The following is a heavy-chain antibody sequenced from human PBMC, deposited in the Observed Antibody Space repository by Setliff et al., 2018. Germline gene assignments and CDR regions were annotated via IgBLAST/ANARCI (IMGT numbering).Heavy chain of an antibody. J-gene: IGHJ4*02. CDR2: IYYSGST. CDR1: GGSISSSSYY. V-gene: IGHV4-39*07. Sequence: ASETLSLTCTVSGGSISSSSYYWGWIRQPPGKGLEWIGSIYYSGSTYYNPSLKSRVTISVDTSKNQFSLKLSSVTAADTAVYYCAREGGGSGWTPDSWGQGTLVTV. D-gene: IGHD6-19*01. CDR3: AREGGGSGWTPDS.